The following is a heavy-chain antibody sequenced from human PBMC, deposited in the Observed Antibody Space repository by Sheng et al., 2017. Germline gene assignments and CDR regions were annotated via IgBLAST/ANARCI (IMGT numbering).Heavy chain of an antibody. V-gene: IGHV4-59*11. CDR2: IYNSGSA. CDR1: GGSISNHY. Sequence: QVQLQELGPGLVKPSETLSLTCTVSGGSISNHYWSWIRQPPGKGLEWVAYIYNSGSAKYNPSLKTRVTISVDTSKNQFSLKLSSVSAADTAVYYCARGQYYYDSSGFYSSYYYMDVWGQGTTVTVSS. J-gene: IGHJ6*03. CDR3: ARGQYYYDSSGFYSSYYYMDV. D-gene: IGHD3-22*01.